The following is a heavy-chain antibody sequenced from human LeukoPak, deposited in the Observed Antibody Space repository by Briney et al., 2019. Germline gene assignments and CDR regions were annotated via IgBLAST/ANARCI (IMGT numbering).Heavy chain of an antibody. CDR2: INHSGST. CDR1: GGSFSGYY. CDR3: ARGGATVTTFFFYYYGMDV. J-gene: IGHJ6*02. Sequence: SETLSLTCAVYGGSFSGYYWSWIRQLPGKGLEWIGKINHSGSTNYNPSLKSRVTISLDTSKNQFSLKLSSVTAADTAVYYCARGGATVTTFFFYYYGMDVWGRGTTVTVSS. V-gene: IGHV4-34*01. D-gene: IGHD4-11*01.